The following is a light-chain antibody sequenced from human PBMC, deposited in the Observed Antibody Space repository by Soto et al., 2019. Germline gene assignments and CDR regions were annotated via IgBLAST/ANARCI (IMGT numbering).Light chain of an antibody. CDR3: QPRFKKVP. V-gene: IGKV3-11*01. J-gene: IGKJ5*01. Sequence: EIVMTQSPATLSVSHGERATLSCRASQSVSSYLAWYQQKPGQAPRLLIYDASNRATGIPARFSGSGSGTDFTLTISSLEPEDFAVYYCQPRFKKVPLDQGARLEIK. CDR1: QSVSSY. CDR2: DAS.